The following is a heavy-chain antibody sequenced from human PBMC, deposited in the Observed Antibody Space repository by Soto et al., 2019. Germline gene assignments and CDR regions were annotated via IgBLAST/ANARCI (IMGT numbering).Heavy chain of an antibody. Sequence: EVQLVESGGVVVQPGGSLRLSCAASGFTFDDYAMHWVRQAPGKGLEWVALISWDGGSTYYADSVKGRFTISRDNSKNSLYLQMNSLRAEDTAVYYCAKDSHPYSCGWPQHWGQGTLVTVSS. CDR3: AKDSHPYSCGWPQH. V-gene: IGHV3-43D*04. CDR1: GFTFDDYA. D-gene: IGHD6-19*01. J-gene: IGHJ1*01. CDR2: ISWDGGST.